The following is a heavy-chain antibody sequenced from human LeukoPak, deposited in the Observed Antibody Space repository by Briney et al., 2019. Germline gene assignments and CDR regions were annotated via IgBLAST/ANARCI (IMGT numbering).Heavy chain of an antibody. CDR1: GFTFSSYA. CDR3: ARAPHYSNYGPYYYGMDV. J-gene: IGHJ6*02. D-gene: IGHD4-11*01. CDR2: ISISSSYT. Sequence: GGSLRLSGAASGFTFSSYATSWVRQAPGKGLEWVSYISISSSYTNYADSVKGRFTISRDNAKNSLYLRMNSLRAEDTAVYYCARAPHYSNYGPYYYGMDVWGQGTTVTVSS. V-gene: IGHV3-21*05.